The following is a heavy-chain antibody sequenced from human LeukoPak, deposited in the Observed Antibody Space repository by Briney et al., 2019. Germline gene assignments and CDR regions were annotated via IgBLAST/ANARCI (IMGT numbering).Heavy chain of an antibody. V-gene: IGHV4-59*01. CDR1: GGSISSYY. Sequence: SETLSLTCTVSGGSISSYYWSWVRQPPGKRLEWIGYIYDGGTTNYNPSLKSRATISVDMSQNQFSLRLTSVTAADTAIYYCARGLLRAGGPTFDNWGRGPLVAV. D-gene: IGHD6-19*01. CDR2: IYDGGTT. CDR3: ARGLLRAGGPTFDN. J-gene: IGHJ4*02.